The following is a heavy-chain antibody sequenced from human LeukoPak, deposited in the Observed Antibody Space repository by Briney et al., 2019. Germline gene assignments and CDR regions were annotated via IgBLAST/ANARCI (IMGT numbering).Heavy chain of an antibody. V-gene: IGHV3-23*01. Sequence: GSLSLSYAASGFTFSSYAMSWVRPAPGKGLEWVSAISGSGGSTYYPDSVKGRFTISRDNSKNTLYLQMNSLRAEDTAVYYCAKDLTMDIVVVPAAIFGSLGAFDIWGQGTMVTVSS. CDR2: ISGSGGST. D-gene: IGHD2-2*03. CDR3: AKDLTMDIVVVPAAIFGSLGAFDI. J-gene: IGHJ3*02. CDR1: GFTFSSYA.